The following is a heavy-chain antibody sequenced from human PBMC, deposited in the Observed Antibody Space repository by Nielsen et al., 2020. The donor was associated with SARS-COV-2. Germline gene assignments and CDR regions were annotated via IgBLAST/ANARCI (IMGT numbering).Heavy chain of an antibody. CDR1: GFSLSNARMG. CDR2: IFSNDEK. CDR3: AHSTTTMSFDL. D-gene: IGHD4-17*01. V-gene: IGHV2-26*01. Sequence: SGPTLVKPTETLTLTCTVSGFSLSNARMGVSWIRQPPGKALEWLAHIFSNDEKSYSTSLKSRLTITKDTSKNQVVLTMTNMDPVDTATYYCAHSTTTMSFDLWGQGTLVTVSS. J-gene: IGHJ4*02.